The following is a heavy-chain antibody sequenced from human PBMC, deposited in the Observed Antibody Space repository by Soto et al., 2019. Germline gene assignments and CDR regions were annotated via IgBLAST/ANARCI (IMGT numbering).Heavy chain of an antibody. CDR3: ARGAYGSGSSPNWFDP. V-gene: IGHV4-4*07. CDR1: GASISSYY. D-gene: IGHD3-10*01. Sequence: QVQLQESGPGLVKPSETLSLTRTVSGASISSYYWSWIRQPAGKGLEWIGRFSTPGSTNYNPSLKTRVTVSVDTSKNQFSLKLNSVTAADTAVYFCARGAYGSGSSPNWFDPWGQGTLVTVSS. J-gene: IGHJ5*02. CDR2: FSTPGST.